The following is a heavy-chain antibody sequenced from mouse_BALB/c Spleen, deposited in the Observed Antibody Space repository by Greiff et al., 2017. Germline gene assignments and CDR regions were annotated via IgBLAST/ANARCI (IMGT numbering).Heavy chain of an antibody. D-gene: IGHD2-1*01. V-gene: IGHV1-14*01. CDR1: GYTFTSYV. CDR3: AGNGNCRVSYAMDY. CDR2: INPYNDGT. Sequence: VQLQQSGPELVKPGASVKMSCKASGYTFTSYVMHWVKQKPGQGLEWIGYINPYNDGTKYNEKFKGKATLTSDKSSSTAYMELSSLTSEDSAVYYCAGNGNCRVSYAMDYWGQGTSVTVSS. J-gene: IGHJ4*01.